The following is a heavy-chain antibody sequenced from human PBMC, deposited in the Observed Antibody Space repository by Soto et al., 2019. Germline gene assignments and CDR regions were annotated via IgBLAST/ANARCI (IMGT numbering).Heavy chain of an antibody. CDR3: TRYRYGSGSYYRYFDY. V-gene: IGHV3-49*03. J-gene: IGHJ4*02. CDR1: GFTFGDYA. D-gene: IGHD3-10*01. Sequence: GGSLRLSCTASGFTFGDYAMSWFRQAPGKGLEWVGFIRSKAYGGTTEYAASVKGRFTISRDDSKSIAYLQMNSLKTEDTAVYYCTRYRYGSGSYYRYFDYWGQGTLVTVSS. CDR2: IRSKAYGGTT.